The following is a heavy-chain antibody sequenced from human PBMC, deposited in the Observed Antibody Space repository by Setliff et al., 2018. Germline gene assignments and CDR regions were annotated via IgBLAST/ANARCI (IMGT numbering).Heavy chain of an antibody. V-gene: IGHV4-39*01. D-gene: IGHD5-12*01. J-gene: IGHJ4*02. CDR2: IYYSGSS. CDR3: ARHYGGGYKHFDY. Sequence: SSETLSLTCTVSCGSISSPSYFWCWVRQPPGKEMEWIATIYYSGSSYYNPSLKSRLTISVDTSKNLFSLKLSSVTTADTAVYYCARHYGGGYKHFDYWGQGTLVTVSS. CDR1: CGSISSPSYF.